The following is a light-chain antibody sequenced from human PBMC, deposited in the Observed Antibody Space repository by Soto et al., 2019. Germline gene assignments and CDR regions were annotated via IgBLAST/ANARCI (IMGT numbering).Light chain of an antibody. CDR3: QQYSDWPRT. CDR2: RAS. Sequence: EVILTQSPATLSVSPGDRATLSCRATQSVSNNLAWYQQKPGQAPRLLIYRASIRATGISARFSGSGSGTEFTLTISSLQSEDFALYYCQQYSDWPRTFGQGTKMDI. J-gene: IGKJ1*01. CDR1: QSVSNN. V-gene: IGKV3-15*01.